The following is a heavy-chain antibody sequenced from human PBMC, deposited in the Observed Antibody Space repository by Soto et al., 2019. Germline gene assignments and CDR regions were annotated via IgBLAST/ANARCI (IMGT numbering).Heavy chain of an antibody. CDR2: ISAYNGNT. CDR3: ARGGTPLDS. J-gene: IGHJ4*02. D-gene: IGHD3-16*01. Sequence: QVQLVQSGAEVKKPGASVKVSCKASGYTFTNFGISWVRQAPGQGLEWMGWISAYNGNTNYAQNFQGRVTITTDTTTSTAYMEQRSLSSDDTAVYSCARGGTPLDSWGQGTLVTVSS. V-gene: IGHV1-18*01. CDR1: GYTFTNFG.